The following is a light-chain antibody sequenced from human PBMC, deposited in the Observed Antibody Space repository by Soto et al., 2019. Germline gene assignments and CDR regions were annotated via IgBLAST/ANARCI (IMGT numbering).Light chain of an antibody. V-gene: IGKV3-20*01. CDR2: DLS. Sequence: EIVLTQSPGTLSLSPGERATLSCRASQTISSTYLAWYQQKPGQAPRLLIYDLSSRATGIPDRFSGSGSETDFTLTISRLEPEDFAVYYCQYYGSSPFTFGQGTKLEIK. CDR1: QTISSTY. J-gene: IGKJ2*01. CDR3: QYYGSSPFT.